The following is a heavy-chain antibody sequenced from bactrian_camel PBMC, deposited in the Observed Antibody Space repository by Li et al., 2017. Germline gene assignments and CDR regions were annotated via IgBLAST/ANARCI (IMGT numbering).Heavy chain of an antibody. Sequence: DVQLVESGGGSVQTGGSLRLSCAPSGLSVSDFSMAWFRQSPGKEREGVAAIRRDDLTAYTDSVKGRFTISKDNAGNSLFLHMTNLKPEDTAMYYCAADLVTDEPSLVEREYYYWGQGTQVTVS. CDR3: AADLVTDEPSLVEREYYY. D-gene: IGHD1*01. V-gene: IGHV3S67*01. J-gene: IGHJ4*01. CDR1: GLSVSDFS. CDR2: IRRDDLT.